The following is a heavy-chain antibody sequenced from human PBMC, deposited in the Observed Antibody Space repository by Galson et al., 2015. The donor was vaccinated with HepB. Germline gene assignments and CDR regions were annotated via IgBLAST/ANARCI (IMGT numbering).Heavy chain of an antibody. Sequence: SVKVSCKASGGTFSSYAISWVRQAPGQGLEWVGGIIPIFGTANYAQKFQGRVTITADESTSTAYMELSSLRSEDTAVYYCASLGAVAGTGWSNSRHYYYYMDVWGKGTTVTVSS. J-gene: IGHJ6*03. V-gene: IGHV1-69*13. D-gene: IGHD6-19*01. CDR2: IIPIFGTA. CDR1: GGTFSSYA. CDR3: ASLGAVAGTGWSNSRHYYYYMDV.